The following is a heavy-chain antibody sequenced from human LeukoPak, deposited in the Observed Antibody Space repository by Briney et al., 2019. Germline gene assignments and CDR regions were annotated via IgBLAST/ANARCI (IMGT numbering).Heavy chain of an antibody. Sequence: GGSLRLSCAASVFTVCDNYMSWVRQAPGKGLEWVSVIYSGGSTYYADSVKGRFTISRDNSKNTLYLQMNSLRAEDTAVYYCARDFMATFTDYCGQGTLVTVSS. J-gene: IGHJ4*02. CDR3: ARDFMATFTDY. CDR1: VFTVCDNY. CDR2: IYSGGST. D-gene: IGHD5-24*01. V-gene: IGHV3-66*01.